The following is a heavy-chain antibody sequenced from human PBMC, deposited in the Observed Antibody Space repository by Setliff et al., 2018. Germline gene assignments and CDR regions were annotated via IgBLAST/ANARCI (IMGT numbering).Heavy chain of an antibody. CDR1: GGTFSSYA. J-gene: IGHJ3*02. Sequence: GASVKVSCKASGGTFSSYAISWVRQAPGQGIEWMGGIIPILGIANYAQKFQGRVTMTTDTSTSTAYMELRSLRSDDTAVYYCARGDYDILTGYAQDDALGADAFDIWGQGTMVTVSS. V-gene: IGHV1-69*10. D-gene: IGHD3-9*01. CDR3: ARGDYDILTGYAQDDALGADAFDI. CDR2: IIPILGIA.